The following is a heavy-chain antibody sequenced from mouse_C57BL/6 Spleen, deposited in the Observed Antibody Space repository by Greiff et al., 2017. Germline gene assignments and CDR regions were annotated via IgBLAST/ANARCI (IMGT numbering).Heavy chain of an antibody. Sequence: VKLQQSGPELVKPGDSVKMSCKASGYTFTDYNMHWVKQSHGNSLEWIGYINPNNGCTSYNQKFKGKATLTVNKSSSTAYMELRSLTSEDSAVYYCALTGKERYFDVWVTGTTVTVSS. CDR1: GYTFTDYN. CDR3: ALTGKERYFDV. J-gene: IGHJ1*03. CDR2: INPNNGCT. D-gene: IGHD4-1*01. V-gene: IGHV1-22*01.